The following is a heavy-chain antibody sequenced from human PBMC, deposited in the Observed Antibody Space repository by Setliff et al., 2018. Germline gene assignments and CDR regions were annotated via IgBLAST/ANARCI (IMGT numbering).Heavy chain of an antibody. Sequence: SETLSLTCTAYGGTFSNYYWTWIRQPPGKGLEWIGEINHTGTTNYNPSLKSRVTISVDTSKNQFSLTMNSVTAADAAVYYCARGRNVAARLLDTWGQGSRVTVSS. CDR3: ARGRNVAARLLDT. CDR1: GGTFSNYY. CDR2: INHTGTT. D-gene: IGHD6-6*01. V-gene: IGHV4-34*01. J-gene: IGHJ5*02.